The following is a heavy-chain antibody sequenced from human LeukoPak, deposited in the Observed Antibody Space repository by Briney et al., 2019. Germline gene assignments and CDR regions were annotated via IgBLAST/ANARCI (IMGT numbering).Heavy chain of an antibody. CDR1: GGSVSSSSYY. CDR3: ASRISSLLYYFDY. V-gene: IGHV4-39*07. D-gene: IGHD2-21*01. Sequence: PSETLSLTCTVSGGSVSSSSYYWGWIRQPPGKALEWIGTIYYNGATRYNPSLNSRATISVDTSKNQFSLKLNSMTAADTAVYYCASRISSLLYYFDYWGQGTLVTVSS. CDR2: IYYNGAT. J-gene: IGHJ4*02.